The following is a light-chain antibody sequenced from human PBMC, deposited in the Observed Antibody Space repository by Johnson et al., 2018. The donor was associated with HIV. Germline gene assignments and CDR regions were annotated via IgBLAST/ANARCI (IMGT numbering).Light chain of an antibody. CDR2: ENN. CDR1: SSNIGNNY. V-gene: IGLV1-51*02. J-gene: IGLJ1*01. Sequence: QSVLTQPPSMSAAPGQKVTISCSGSSSNIGNNYVSWYQQLPGTAPKLLIYENNKRPSGIPDRFSGSKSGTSATLGITGLQTGDEADYYCETWDSSLSGYYVFGTGTKLTVL. CDR3: ETWDSSLSGYYV.